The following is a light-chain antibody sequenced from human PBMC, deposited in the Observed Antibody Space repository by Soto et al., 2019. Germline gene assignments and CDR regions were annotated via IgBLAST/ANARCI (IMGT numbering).Light chain of an antibody. CDR3: ATWDDSLNVV. CDR2: SND. Sequence: QSVLTQSPSASGTPGQRVSISCSGSTSNIGTNTVSWYQHVPGTAPNLLIYSNDQRPSAVPGRFSGSKSGTSASLAISGLLSEDAADYYCATWDDSLNVVFGGGTTLTVL. V-gene: IGLV1-44*01. J-gene: IGLJ2*01. CDR1: TSNIGTNT.